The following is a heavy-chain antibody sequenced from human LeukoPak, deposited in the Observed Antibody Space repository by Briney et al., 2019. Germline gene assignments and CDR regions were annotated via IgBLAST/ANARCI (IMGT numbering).Heavy chain of an antibody. CDR3: ARDSTVINGYGMDV. J-gene: IGHJ6*02. CDR1: GGSISSYY. Sequence: SETLSLTCTVSGGSISSYYWSWIRQPPGEGLEWIGYIYYSGSTNYNPSLKSRVTISVDTSKNQFSLKLSSVTAADTAVYYCARDSTVINGYGMDVWGQGTTVTVSS. V-gene: IGHV4-59*01. CDR2: IYYSGST. D-gene: IGHD4-17*01.